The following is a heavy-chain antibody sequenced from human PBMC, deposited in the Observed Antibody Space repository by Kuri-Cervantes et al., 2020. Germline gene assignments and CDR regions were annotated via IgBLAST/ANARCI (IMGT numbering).Heavy chain of an antibody. D-gene: IGHD3-10*01. J-gene: IGHJ5*02. Sequence: SETLSLTCTVSGGSISSSSYYWGWIRQPPGKGLEWIGSIYYSGSTYHNPSLKSRVTISVDTSKNQFSLKLSSVTAADTAVYYCARLGVELWFGEPRPNWFDPWGQGTLVTVSS. CDR2: IYYSGST. CDR3: ARLGVELWFGEPRPNWFDP. V-gene: IGHV4-39*01. CDR1: GGSISSSSYY.